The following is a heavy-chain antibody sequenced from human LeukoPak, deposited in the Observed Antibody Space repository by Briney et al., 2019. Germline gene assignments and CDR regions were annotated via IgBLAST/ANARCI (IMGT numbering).Heavy chain of an antibody. CDR2: IYYSGST. D-gene: IGHD4-17*01. J-gene: IGHJ4*02. CDR3: AREAYGDLLSYFDY. V-gene: IGHV4-59*01. Sequence: PSETLSLTCTVSGGSTSSYYWSWIRPPPGKGLEWIGYIYYSGSTNYNPTLKSRVTISVDTSKNQFSLKLSSVTAADTAVYYCAREAYGDLLSYFDYWGQGTLVTVSS. CDR1: GGSTSSYY.